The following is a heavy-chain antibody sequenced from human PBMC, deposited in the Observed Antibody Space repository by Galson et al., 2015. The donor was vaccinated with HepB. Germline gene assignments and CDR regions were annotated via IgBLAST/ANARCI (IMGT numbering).Heavy chain of an antibody. CDR3: ARDQGDDYVNYYYYHGMDV. Sequence: SLRLSCAASGFTVSSNYMSWVRQAPGKGLEWVSVIDSGGGTHYADSVKGRFTISRDNSKNTLYLQVNSLRAEDTAVYYCARDQGDDYVNYYYYHGMDVWGQGTTVTVSS. V-gene: IGHV3-66*02. CDR1: GFTVSSNY. D-gene: IGHD4-17*01. J-gene: IGHJ6*02. CDR2: IDSGGGT.